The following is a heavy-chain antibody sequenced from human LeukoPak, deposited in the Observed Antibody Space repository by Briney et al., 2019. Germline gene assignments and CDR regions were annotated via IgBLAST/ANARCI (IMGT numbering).Heavy chain of an antibody. CDR3: ARDRYYYDSSGYYGPWD. Sequence: GGSLRLSCAASGFTFSSYWMSWVRQAPGKGLEWVANIKQDGSEKYYVDSVKGRFTISRDNAKNSLYPQMNSLRAEDTAVYYCARDRYYYDSSGYYGPWDWGQGTLVTVSS. V-gene: IGHV3-7*01. J-gene: IGHJ4*02. D-gene: IGHD3-22*01. CDR2: IKQDGSEK. CDR1: GFTFSSYW.